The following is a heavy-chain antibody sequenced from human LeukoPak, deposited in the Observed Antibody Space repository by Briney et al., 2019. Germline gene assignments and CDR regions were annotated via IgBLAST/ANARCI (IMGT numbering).Heavy chain of an antibody. Sequence: PGRSLRLSCAASGFTFDDYAMHWVRQAPGKGLEWVLGISWNSGSIGYADSVKGRFTISRDNAKNSLYLQMNSLRAEDTALYYCAKDIAAAGKSGFDYWGQGTLVTVSS. D-gene: IGHD6-13*01. CDR1: GFTFDDYA. CDR3: AKDIAAAGKSGFDY. V-gene: IGHV3-9*01. CDR2: ISWNSGSI. J-gene: IGHJ4*02.